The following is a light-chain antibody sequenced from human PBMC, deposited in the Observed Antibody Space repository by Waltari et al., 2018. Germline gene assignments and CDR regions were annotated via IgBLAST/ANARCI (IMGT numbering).Light chain of an antibody. Sequence: DIVMTQSPDSLAVSLGERATINCKSSQSILYTSTNMKYLSWYQQKTGQPPKLLIYCASTRESGVPARFSGSGSGTDFTLTISSLQAEDVAVYYCQQFFATPYTFGQGTRLEIK. V-gene: IGKV4-1*01. CDR1: QSILYTSTNMKY. CDR3: QQFFATPYT. J-gene: IGKJ2*01. CDR2: CAS.